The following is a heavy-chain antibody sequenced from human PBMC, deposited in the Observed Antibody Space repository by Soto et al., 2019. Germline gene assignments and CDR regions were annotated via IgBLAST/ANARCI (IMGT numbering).Heavy chain of an antibody. V-gene: IGHV6-1*01. D-gene: IGHD6-13*01. Sequence: PSQTLSLTCAISGDSVSSNSAAWNWIXXSPSRGLEWLGRTYYRSKWYNDYAVSVKSRITINPDTSKNQFSLQLNSVTPEDTAVYYCARGKPTAGSDAFDIWGQGTRVTVSS. CDR3: ARGKPTAGSDAFDI. CDR1: GDSVSSNSAA. J-gene: IGHJ3*02. CDR2: TYYRSKWYN.